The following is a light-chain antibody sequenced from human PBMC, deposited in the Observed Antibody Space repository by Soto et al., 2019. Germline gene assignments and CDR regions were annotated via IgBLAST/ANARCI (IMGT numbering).Light chain of an antibody. CDR2: EGS. J-gene: IGLJ3*02. CDR1: SSDVGSYNL. CDR3: CSYAGSSTWV. Sequence: QSVLTQPASVSGSPGQSITISCTGTSSDVGSYNLVSWYQQHPGKAPKLMICEGSERPSGVSNRFSGSKSGNTASLTISGLQAEAEADYYCCSYAGSSTWVFGGGTQLTVL. V-gene: IGLV2-23*01.